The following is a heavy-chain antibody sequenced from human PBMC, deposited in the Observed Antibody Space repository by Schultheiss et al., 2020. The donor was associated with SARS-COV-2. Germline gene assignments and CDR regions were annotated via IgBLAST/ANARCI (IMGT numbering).Heavy chain of an antibody. V-gene: IGHV4-31*01. CDR3: ARRSGSYRHDAFDI. Sequence: SQTLSLTCTVSGGSISSGGYYWSWIRQSPGRGLEWIGYIYYSGSVYYNPSVKSLPTISVDTSKNQFSLRLTSVTAADTAVYYCARRSGSYRHDAFDIWGQGTMVTVSS. J-gene: IGHJ3*02. CDR1: GGSISSGGYY. CDR2: IYYSGSV. D-gene: IGHD1-26*01.